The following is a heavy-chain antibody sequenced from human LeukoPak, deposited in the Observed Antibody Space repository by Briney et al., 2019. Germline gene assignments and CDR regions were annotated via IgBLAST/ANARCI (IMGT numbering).Heavy chain of an antibody. D-gene: IGHD3-10*01. V-gene: IGHV1-46*01. CDR3: VRGNYGSGSYCAFDI. J-gene: IGHJ3*02. Sequence: ASVKVSFKASGYTFTSYYIHWVRQAPGQGLEWLGVLNPNNGGTTYAQKFQGRVTMTRDTSTSTSYMELSFLRSEDTAVYYCVRGNYGSGSYCAFDIWGQGTMVIVSS. CDR2: LNPNNGGT. CDR1: GYTFTSYY.